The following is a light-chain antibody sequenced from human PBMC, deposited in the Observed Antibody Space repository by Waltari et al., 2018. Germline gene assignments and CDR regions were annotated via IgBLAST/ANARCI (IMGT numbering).Light chain of an antibody. CDR3: ALYMGSGIWV. CDR1: SGSLSTTSS. Sequence: QTVVTQEPSLSVSPGGTVTLTWALSSGSLSTTSSAPWYQQTPGQAPRTLVYKANARSSGVPDRFSGSILGNTAALTITGAQADDESDYYCALYMGSGIWVFGGGTRLTVL. V-gene: IGLV8-61*01. J-gene: IGLJ3*02. CDR2: KAN.